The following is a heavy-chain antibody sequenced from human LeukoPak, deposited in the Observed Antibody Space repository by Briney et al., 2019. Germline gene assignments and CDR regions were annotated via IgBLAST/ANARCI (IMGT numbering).Heavy chain of an antibody. CDR2: INTNTGNP. D-gene: IGHD2-15*01. CDR1: GYTFTSYA. J-gene: IGHJ3*02. Sequence: GASVKVSCKASGYTFTSYAMNWVRQAPGQGLEWMGWINTNTGNPTYAQGFTGRFVFSLDTSVSTAYLQISSLKAEDTGVYYCASDLVVVVGDTNWHHPYAFDIWGQGTMVTVSS. V-gene: IGHV7-4-1*02. CDR3: ASDLVVVVGDTNWHHPYAFDI.